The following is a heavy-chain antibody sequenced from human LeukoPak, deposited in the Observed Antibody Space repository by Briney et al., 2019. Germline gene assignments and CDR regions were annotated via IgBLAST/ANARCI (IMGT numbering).Heavy chain of an antibody. CDR2: IYTSGST. CDR3: ARDLGYWGPGDY. J-gene: IGHJ4*02. CDR1: GGSISSGSYY. V-gene: IGHV4-61*02. D-gene: IGHD7-27*01. Sequence: PSETLSLTCTVSGGSISSGSYYWSWLRQPAGKGLEWIGRIYTSGSTNYNPSLKSRVTISVDTSKNQFSLKLSSVTAADTAVYYCARDLGYWGPGDYWGQGTLVTVSS.